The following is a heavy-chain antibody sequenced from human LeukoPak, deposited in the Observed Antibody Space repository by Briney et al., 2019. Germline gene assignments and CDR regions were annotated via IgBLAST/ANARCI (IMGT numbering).Heavy chain of an antibody. CDR3: AHRTTVTTGFDY. D-gene: IGHD4-17*01. CDR1: GFSLSTSGVG. Sequence: SGPTLVNPTQTLTLTCTFSGFSLSTSGVGVGWIRQPPGKALEWLALIYWNDDKRYSPSLKSRLTITKDTSKNRVVLTMTNMDPVDTATYYCAHRTTVTTGFDYWGQGTLVTVSS. V-gene: IGHV2-5*01. CDR2: IYWNDDK. J-gene: IGHJ4*02.